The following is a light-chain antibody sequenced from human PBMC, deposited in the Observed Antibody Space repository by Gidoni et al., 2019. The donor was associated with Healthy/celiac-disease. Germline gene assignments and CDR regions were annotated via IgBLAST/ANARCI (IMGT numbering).Light chain of an antibody. V-gene: IGKV3-15*01. CDR1: QSVSSN. Sequence: EIVMTQSPATLSVSPGERATLSCRASQSVSSNLAWYQQKPGQAPRLLIYGASTRATGIPARFSGSGSGPEFTLPLSSLQSEDFAFSYCQQYNHWPRTFGQGTKVEIK. CDR3: QQYNHWPRT. J-gene: IGKJ1*01. CDR2: GAS.